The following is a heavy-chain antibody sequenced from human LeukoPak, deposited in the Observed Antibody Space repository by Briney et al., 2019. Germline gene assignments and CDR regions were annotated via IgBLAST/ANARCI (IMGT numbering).Heavy chain of an antibody. V-gene: IGHV1-46*01. Sequence: ASVKVSCKASGYTFTSYYMHWVRQAPGQGLEWMGIINPSGGSTSYAQKFQGRVTMTRDTSTSTAYMELSSLRSEDTAVYYCAREVINYYDSSGYYLFWGQGTLVTVSS. CDR2: INPSGGST. D-gene: IGHD3-22*01. J-gene: IGHJ4*02. CDR3: AREVINYYDSSGYYLF. CDR1: GYTFTSYY.